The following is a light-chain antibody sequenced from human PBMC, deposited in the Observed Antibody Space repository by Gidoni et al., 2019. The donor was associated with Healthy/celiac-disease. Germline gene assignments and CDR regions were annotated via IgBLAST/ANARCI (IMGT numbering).Light chain of an antibody. Sequence: EIVLTQSPATLSLSPGERATLSCRASQSVSSYLAWYQQKPGQAPRLLIYDASNRATGIPARFSGSGSGTDFTLTISSIEPEDFAVDYCQQRSNWLPYTFXXXTKLEIK. J-gene: IGKJ2*01. V-gene: IGKV3-11*01. CDR1: QSVSSY. CDR2: DAS. CDR3: QQRSNWLPYT.